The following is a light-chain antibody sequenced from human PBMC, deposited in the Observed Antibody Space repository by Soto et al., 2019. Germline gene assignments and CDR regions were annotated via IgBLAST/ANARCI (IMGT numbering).Light chain of an antibody. V-gene: IGLV2-14*01. CDR3: SSYSSTTLL. Sequence: QSVLTQPASVSGSPGQSITISCTGTSSDVGGHDYVSWYQQHPGKAPKLIIFEVSYRPSGISNRFSGSKSGNTASLTISGLQAEDEADYHCSSYSSTTLLFGAGTKVTVL. CDR2: EVS. CDR1: SSDVGGHDY. J-gene: IGLJ1*01.